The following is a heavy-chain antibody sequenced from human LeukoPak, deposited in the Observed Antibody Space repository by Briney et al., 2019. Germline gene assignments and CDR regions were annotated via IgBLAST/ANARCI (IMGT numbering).Heavy chain of an antibody. D-gene: IGHD5/OR15-5a*01. Sequence: GGSLRLSCAASGFTFSSYAMHWVRQAPGKGLEWVAVISYDGSNKYYADSVKGRFTISRDNSKNTLYLQMDSLRAEDTAVYYCASDSTLASWGLGTLVTVSS. CDR1: GFTFSSYA. CDR2: ISYDGSNK. CDR3: ASDSTLAS. V-gene: IGHV3-30-3*01. J-gene: IGHJ4*02.